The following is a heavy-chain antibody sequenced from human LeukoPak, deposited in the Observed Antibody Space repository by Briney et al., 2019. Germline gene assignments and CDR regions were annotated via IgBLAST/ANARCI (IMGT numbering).Heavy chain of an antibody. CDR2: FKSKTDGGTT. D-gene: IGHD3-10*01. V-gene: IGHV3-15*01. Sequence: GGSLRLSCAASGFTFSNAWMSWVRQAPGKGLEWVGRFKSKTDGGTTDYAAPVKGRFTISRDDSKNTLYLQMNSLKTEDTAVYYCTTDLELLWFGELYDLWGRGTLVTVSS. CDR1: GFTFSNAW. CDR3: TTDLELLWFGELYDL. J-gene: IGHJ2*01.